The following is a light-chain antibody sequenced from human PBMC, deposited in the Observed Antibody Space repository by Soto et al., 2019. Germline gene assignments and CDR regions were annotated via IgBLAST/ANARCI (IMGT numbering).Light chain of an antibody. CDR2: DVS. V-gene: IGLV2-14*01. CDR1: SSDVGGYNY. CDR3: SSYTGSSTLV. Sequence: QSALTQPASVSGSPGQSITISCTGTSSDVGGYNYVSWYQQHPGKAPRLMIYDVSNRPSGVSNRISGSKSGNTASLTISGLQAEDEDDYYCSSYTGSSTLVFGGGTKLTVL. J-gene: IGLJ2*01.